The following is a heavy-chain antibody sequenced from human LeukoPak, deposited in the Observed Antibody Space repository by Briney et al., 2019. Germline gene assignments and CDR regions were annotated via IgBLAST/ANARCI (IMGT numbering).Heavy chain of an antibody. CDR2: INPNSGGT. J-gene: IGHJ5*02. V-gene: IGHV1-2*02. CDR3: ARESNYYDSSGTISSNWFDP. CDR1: GYTFTGYY. D-gene: IGHD3-22*01. Sequence: ASVKVSCKASGYTFTGYYMHWVRQAPGQGLEWMGWINPNSGGTNYAQKFQGRVTMTRDTSISTAYMELSRLRSDDTAVYYCARESNYYDSSGTISSNWFDPWGQGTLVTVSS.